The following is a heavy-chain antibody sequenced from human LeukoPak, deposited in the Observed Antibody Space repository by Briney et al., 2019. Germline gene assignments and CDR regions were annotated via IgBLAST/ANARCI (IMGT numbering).Heavy chain of an antibody. CDR3: VKGSRGSTYASFDY. CDR1: GFTFSSFV. D-gene: IGHD2-2*01. Sequence: GGSLRLSCSASGFTFSSFVMHWVRQAPGKVLQYVSSTSTSGDDTYYADSLMGRFTISRDNPKHTLSLKMGSLRAEDTAVYYCVKGSRGSTYASFDYWGQGTQVTVSS. J-gene: IGHJ4*02. CDR2: TSTSGDDT. V-gene: IGHV3-64D*09.